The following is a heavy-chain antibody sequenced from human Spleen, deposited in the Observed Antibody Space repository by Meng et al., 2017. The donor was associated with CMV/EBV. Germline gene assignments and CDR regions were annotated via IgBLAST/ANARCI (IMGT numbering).Heavy chain of an antibody. J-gene: IGHJ4*02. Sequence: QVQLQESGPGLVKPSGTLPRTCAVSGGSISSSNLWTWVRQVPGKGLEWIGEIYHSGSTNYNPSLKSRVTISVDKFKNQFSLKLGSVTAADTAVYYCARIERRRILKYCGSDCSTTDYWGQGTLVTVSS. D-gene: IGHD2-21*02. CDR1: GGSISSSNL. V-gene: IGHV4-4*02. CDR3: ARIERRRILKYCGSDCSTTDY. CDR2: IYHSGST.